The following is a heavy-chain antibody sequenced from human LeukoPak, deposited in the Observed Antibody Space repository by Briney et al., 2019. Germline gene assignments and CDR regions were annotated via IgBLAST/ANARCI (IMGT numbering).Heavy chain of an antibody. CDR2: ISSSGSTI. CDR1: GFTFSSYS. CDR3: ARDRWGDQNFDY. V-gene: IGHV3-48*04. D-gene: IGHD2-21*02. Sequence: GGSLRLSCAASGFTFSSYSMNWVRQAPGKGLEWVSYISSSGSTIYYADSVKGRFTISRDNAKNSLYLQMNSLRAEDTAVYYCARDRWGDQNFDYWGQGTLVTVSS. J-gene: IGHJ4*02.